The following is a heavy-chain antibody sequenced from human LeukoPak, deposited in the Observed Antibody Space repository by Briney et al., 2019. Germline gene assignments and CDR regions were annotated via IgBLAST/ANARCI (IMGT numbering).Heavy chain of an antibody. Sequence: GGSLRLSCAASGFTFSSYAMHWVRQAPGKGLEWVTVISYDGSNKYYAGSVKSRFTISRDNSKNTLYLQMNSLRAEDTAVYYCARERNYDILTGYYTYWGQGTLVTVSS. CDR2: ISYDGSNK. V-gene: IGHV3-30-3*01. CDR1: GFTFSSYA. CDR3: ARERNYDILTGYYTY. J-gene: IGHJ4*02. D-gene: IGHD3-9*01.